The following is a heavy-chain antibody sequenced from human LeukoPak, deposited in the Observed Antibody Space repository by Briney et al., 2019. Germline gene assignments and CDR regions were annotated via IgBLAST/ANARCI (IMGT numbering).Heavy chain of an antibody. J-gene: IGHJ3*02. Sequence: GGSLRLSCAASGFTFGTYWMHWVRQAPGEGLVWVSRIKSDGSITTYADSVKGRFTISRDNSKNTLYLQMNSLRAEDTAVYYCAKAPTLYLDAFDIWGQGTMVTVSS. CDR1: GFTFGTYW. CDR3: AKAPTLYLDAFDI. CDR2: IKSDGSIT. V-gene: IGHV3-74*01. D-gene: IGHD2-8*01.